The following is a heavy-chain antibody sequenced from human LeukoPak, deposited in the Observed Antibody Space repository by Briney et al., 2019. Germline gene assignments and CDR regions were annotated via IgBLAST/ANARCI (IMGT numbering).Heavy chain of an antibody. CDR1: GYTFTGYY. V-gene: IGHV1-2*02. CDR3: ARADPVVAATDFDY. D-gene: IGHD2-15*01. J-gene: IGHJ4*02. Sequence: ASVKVSCKAFGYTFTGYYMHWVRQAPGQGLEWMGWINPNSGGTNYAQKFQGRVTMTRDTSISTAYMELSRLRSDDTAVYYCARADPVVAATDFDYWAQGTLVTVSS. CDR2: INPNSGGT.